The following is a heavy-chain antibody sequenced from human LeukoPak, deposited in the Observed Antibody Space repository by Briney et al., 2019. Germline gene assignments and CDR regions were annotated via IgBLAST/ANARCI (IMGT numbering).Heavy chain of an antibody. D-gene: IGHD3-10*01. CDR1: GFTFSSYG. CDR3: AKDGAMVRGVSGAFDI. CDR2: IRYDGSNK. Sequence: GGSLRLSCAASGFTFSSYGMHWVRQAPGKGLEWVAFIRYDGSNKYYADSAKGRFTISRDNSKNTLYLQMNSLRAEDTAVYYCAKDGAMVRGVSGAFDIWGQGTMVTVSS. V-gene: IGHV3-30*02. J-gene: IGHJ3*02.